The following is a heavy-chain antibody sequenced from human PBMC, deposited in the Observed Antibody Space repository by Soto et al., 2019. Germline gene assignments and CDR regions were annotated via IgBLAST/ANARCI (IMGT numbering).Heavy chain of an antibody. CDR3: ARGGIAAAVGDYYVMDV. Sequence: ASVKVACKASGYTFTGYYMHWVRQAPGQGLEWMGWICAYNGNTNYAQKLQGRVTMTTDTSTSTAYMELRSLRSDDTAVYYFARGGIAAAVGDYYVMDVWGQGTTVTVSS. CDR2: ICAYNGNT. CDR1: GYTFTGYY. J-gene: IGHJ6*02. V-gene: IGHV1-18*04. D-gene: IGHD6-13*01.